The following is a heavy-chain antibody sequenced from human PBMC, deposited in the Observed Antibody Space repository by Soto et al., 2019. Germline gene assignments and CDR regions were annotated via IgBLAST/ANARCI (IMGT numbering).Heavy chain of an antibody. CDR3: ARERPDGSRLDP. V-gene: IGHV4-30-4*01. Sequence: SETLSLTCTFSGGSISSGDYYWSWIHKPPGKGLEWIGYIYYSGSTYYNPSLKSRVTISVDTSKNQFSLKLSSVTAADTAVYYCARERPDGSRLDPWGQGTLVTVSS. D-gene: IGHD6-13*01. J-gene: IGHJ5*02. CDR1: GGSISSGDYY. CDR2: IYYSGST.